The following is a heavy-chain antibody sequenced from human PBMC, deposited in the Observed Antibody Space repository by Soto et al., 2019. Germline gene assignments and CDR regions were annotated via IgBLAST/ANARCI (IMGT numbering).Heavy chain of an antibody. Sequence: SETLSLTCAVYGGSFSGYYWSWIRQPPGKGLEWIGEINHSGSTNYNPSLKSRVTISVDTSKNQFSLKLSSVTAADTAVYYCARVRRIQLWIEKIDYWGQGTLVTVSS. CDR1: GGSFSGYY. J-gene: IGHJ4*02. CDR2: INHSGST. V-gene: IGHV4-34*01. D-gene: IGHD5-18*01. CDR3: ARVRRIQLWIEKIDY.